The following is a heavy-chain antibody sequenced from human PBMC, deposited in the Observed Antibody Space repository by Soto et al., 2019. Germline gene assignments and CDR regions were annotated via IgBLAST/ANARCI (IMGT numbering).Heavy chain of an antibody. CDR2: INQDGSEK. Sequence: GGSLRLSCAASGFTFSTYWMDWVRQTPGKGLEWVANINQDGSEKNYVDSVKGRFTIYRDNAKNSLYLQMSSLTAEDSALYYCSRSLDSWGQGTLVTVPS. CDR1: GFTFSTYW. V-gene: IGHV3-7*01. CDR3: SRSLDS. J-gene: IGHJ4*02.